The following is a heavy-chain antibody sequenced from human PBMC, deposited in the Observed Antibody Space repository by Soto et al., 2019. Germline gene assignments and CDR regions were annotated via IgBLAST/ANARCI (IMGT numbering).Heavy chain of an antibody. V-gene: IGHV4-59*01. Sequence: SETLSLTCTLSGGSISGYYWSWIRQPPGKGLEWIGYVYYSGSTKYNPSLESRVTISVDMSNNQFSLMLTSVTAADTAVYYCAKYRRTDAEGYRLDFWGQGTLVTVS. J-gene: IGHJ4*02. CDR1: GGSISGYY. CDR2: VYYSGST. D-gene: IGHD5-12*01. CDR3: AKYRRTDAEGYRLDF.